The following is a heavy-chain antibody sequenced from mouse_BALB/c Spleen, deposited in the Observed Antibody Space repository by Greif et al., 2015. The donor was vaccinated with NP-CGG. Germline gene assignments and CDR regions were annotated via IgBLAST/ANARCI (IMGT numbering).Heavy chain of an antibody. CDR1: GYTFSSYW. D-gene: IGHD1-1*01. CDR2: IYPGDGDT. J-gene: IGHJ1*01. Sequence: VKLVESGAGLVRPGSSVKISCKASGYTFSSYWMNWVKQRPGQGLEWIGQIYPGDGDTNYNGKFKGKATLTADKSSSTAYMQLSSLTSEDSAVYFCAREDYGTRYSDVWGAGTTVTVSS. V-gene: IGHV1-80*01. CDR3: AREDYGTRYSDV.